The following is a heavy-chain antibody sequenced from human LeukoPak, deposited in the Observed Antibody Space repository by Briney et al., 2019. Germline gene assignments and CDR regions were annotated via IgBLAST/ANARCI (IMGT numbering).Heavy chain of an antibody. CDR2: IYTSGST. D-gene: IGHD6-19*01. CDR3: ARLVGNSSGWYNWFDP. Sequence: SETLSLTCTVSGGSISSYYWSWIRQPAGKGLEWIGRIYTSGSTNYNPSLKSRVTISVDTSKNQFSLKLSSVTAADAAVYYCARLVGNSSGWYNWFDPWGQGTLVTVSS. CDR1: GGSISSYY. V-gene: IGHV4-4*07. J-gene: IGHJ5*02.